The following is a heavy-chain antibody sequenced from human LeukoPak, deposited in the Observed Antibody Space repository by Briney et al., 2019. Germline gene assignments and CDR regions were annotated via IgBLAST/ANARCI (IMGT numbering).Heavy chain of an antibody. V-gene: IGHV1-2*02. Sequence: ASVKVSCKASGSTFAGYYMHWVRQAPGQGLEWMGWINPNSGGTYSARKFQGRVTMTRDTSISTAYMELSRLRSDDTAVYYCARDRFLSRASSTSPLDYWGQGTLVTVSS. CDR3: ARDRFLSRASSTSPLDY. J-gene: IGHJ4*02. CDR2: INPNSGGT. D-gene: IGHD2-2*01. CDR1: GSTFAGYY.